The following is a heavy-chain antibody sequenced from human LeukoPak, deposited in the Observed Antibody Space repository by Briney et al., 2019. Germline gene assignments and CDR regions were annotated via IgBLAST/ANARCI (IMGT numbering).Heavy chain of an antibody. Sequence: ASVKVSCKASGYTFTSYGIIWVRQAPGQGLEWMGWISAYNGNTNYAQKLQGRVTMTTDTSTSTAYMELRSLRSDDTAVYYCARAGIGNSNQYFDYWGQGTLVTVSS. CDR1: GYTFTSYG. CDR3: ARAGIGNSNQYFDY. V-gene: IGHV1-18*01. J-gene: IGHJ4*02. CDR2: ISAYNGNT. D-gene: IGHD4-23*01.